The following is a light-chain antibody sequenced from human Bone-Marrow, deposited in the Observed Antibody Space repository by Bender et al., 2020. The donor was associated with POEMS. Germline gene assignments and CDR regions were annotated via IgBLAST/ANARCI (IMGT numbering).Light chain of an antibody. J-gene: IGLJ3*02. CDR3: QSYDNSLGGWV. CDR2: DVT. CDR1: SSDIGGHEY. Sequence: QSALTQPASVSGSPGQSVAISCTGTSSDIGGHEYVSWYQQNPGKAPKLMIYDVTKRPSGVPDRFSGSKSGTSASLAITGLQAEDEGDYYCQSYDNSLGGWVFGGGTKLTVL. V-gene: IGLV2-8*01.